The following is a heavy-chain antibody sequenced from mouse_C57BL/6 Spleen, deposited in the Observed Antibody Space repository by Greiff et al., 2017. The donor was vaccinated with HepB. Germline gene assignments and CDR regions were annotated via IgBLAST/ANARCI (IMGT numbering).Heavy chain of an antibody. Sequence: QVQLQQSGPELVKPGASVKISCKASGYAFSSSWMNWVKQRPGKGLEWIGRIYPGDGDTNYNGKFKGKATLTADKSSSTAYMQLSSLTSEDSAVYFCARGLHYAMDDWGQGTSVTVAS. CDR3: ARGLHYAMDD. V-gene: IGHV1-82*01. CDR2: IYPGDGDT. J-gene: IGHJ4*01. CDR1: GYAFSSSW.